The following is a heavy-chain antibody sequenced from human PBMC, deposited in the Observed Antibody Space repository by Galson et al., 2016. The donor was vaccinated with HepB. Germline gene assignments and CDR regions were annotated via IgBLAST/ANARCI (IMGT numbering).Heavy chain of an antibody. D-gene: IGHD3-3*01. Sequence: SVKVSCKASGYTFSSYGISWVRQAPGQGLEWMGWISAYNGNTHYAQKVQGRVTMTTDTSTSTAYMELRSLRSDDTAVYYCARGHPSGHYFKVGGCYFDYWGQGTLVTVSS. CDR1: GYTFSSYG. CDR2: ISAYNGNT. CDR3: ARGHPSGHYFKVGGCYFDY. J-gene: IGHJ4*02. V-gene: IGHV1-18*01.